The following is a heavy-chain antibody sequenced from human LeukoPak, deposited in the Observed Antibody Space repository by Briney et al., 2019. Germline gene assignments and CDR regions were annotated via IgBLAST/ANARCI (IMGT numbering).Heavy chain of an antibody. CDR3: ATGRWGVDY. CDR1: GYTSTYYY. J-gene: IGHJ4*02. V-gene: IGHV1-2*02. D-gene: IGHD3-16*01. Sequence: GAAVKVSCKASGYTSTYYYMHWVRQAPGQGREWMGWINPNSGGTSYAQKFQGRVTMTRDTSISTAYKEQSRLRSDDTAVYYCATGRWGVDYWGQGTLVTVSS. CDR2: INPNSGGT.